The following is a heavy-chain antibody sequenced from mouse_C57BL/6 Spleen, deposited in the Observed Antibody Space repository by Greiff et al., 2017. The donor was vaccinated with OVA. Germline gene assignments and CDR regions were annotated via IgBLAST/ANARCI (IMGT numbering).Heavy chain of an antibody. Sequence: EVNVVESVAELVRPGASVKLSCTASGFNIKNTYMHWVKQRPEQGLEWIGRIDPANGNTKYAPKFQGKATITADTSSNTAYLQLSSLTSEDTAIYYCARSRDVGNPGWFAYWGQGTLVTVSA. CDR1: GFNIKNTY. V-gene: IGHV14-3*01. CDR3: ARSRDVGNPGWFAY. CDR2: IDPANGNT. D-gene: IGHD3-3*01. J-gene: IGHJ3*01.